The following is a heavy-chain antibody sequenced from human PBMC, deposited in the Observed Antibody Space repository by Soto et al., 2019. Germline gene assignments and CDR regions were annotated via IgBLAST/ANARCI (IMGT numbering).Heavy chain of an antibody. J-gene: IGHJ4*02. CDR1: GGSISSGGYY. CDR2: IYYSGST. CDR3: ARGHDPIVNYYFDY. V-gene: IGHV4-31*03. Sequence: SETLSLTCTVSGGSISSGGYYWSWIRQHPGKGLEWIGYIYYSGSTYYNPSLKSRVTISVDTSKNQFSLKLSSVTAADTAVYYCARGHDPIVNYYFDYWGQGTLVTVSS. D-gene: IGHD1-20*01.